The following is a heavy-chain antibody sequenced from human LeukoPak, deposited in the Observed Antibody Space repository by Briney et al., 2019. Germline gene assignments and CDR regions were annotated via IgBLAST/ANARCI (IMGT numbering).Heavy chain of an antibody. D-gene: IGHD3-3*01. V-gene: IGHV3-33*08. CDR1: GFTFSSYA. Sequence: GGSLRLSCAASGFTFSSYAMHWVRQAPGKGLEWVAVIWYDGSNKYYADSVKGRFTISRDNSKNTLYLQMNSLRAEDTAVYYCARDNYDFWSGYQIHYYYYGMDVWGQGTTVTVSS. CDR2: IWYDGSNK. CDR3: ARDNYDFWSGYQIHYYYYGMDV. J-gene: IGHJ6*02.